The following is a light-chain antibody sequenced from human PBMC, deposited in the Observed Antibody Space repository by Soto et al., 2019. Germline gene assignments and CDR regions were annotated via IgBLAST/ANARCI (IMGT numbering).Light chain of an antibody. CDR1: QSVSSSY. J-gene: IGKJ1*01. V-gene: IGKV3-20*01. CDR3: HQFGSSPRGT. Sequence: EIVLTQSPGTLSLSPGERATLSCRASQSVSSSYLAWYQQKPGQAPRLLIYGASSRATGIPDRFSGSGSGTDVTLTISRLEPEDFAVYYCHQFGSSPRGTFGQGTKVEIK. CDR2: GAS.